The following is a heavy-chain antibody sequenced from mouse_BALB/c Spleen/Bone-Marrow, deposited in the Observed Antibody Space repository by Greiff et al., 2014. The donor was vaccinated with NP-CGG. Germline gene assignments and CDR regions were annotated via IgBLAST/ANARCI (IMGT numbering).Heavy chain of an antibody. J-gene: IGHJ3*01. V-gene: IGHV14-3*02. D-gene: IGHD1-1*01. CDR3: ATYYYGSSWGFAY. CDR2: IDPANGNT. Sequence: VQLQQPGAELVKPGASVKLSCTAPGFNIKDTYMHWVKQRPEQGLEWIGRIDPANGNTKYDPKFQGKATITADTSSNTAYLQLSSLTSEDTAVYYCATYYYGSSWGFAYWGQGTLATVSA. CDR1: GFNIKDTY.